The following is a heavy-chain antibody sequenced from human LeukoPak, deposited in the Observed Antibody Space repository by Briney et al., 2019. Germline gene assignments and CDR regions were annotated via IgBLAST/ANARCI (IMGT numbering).Heavy chain of an antibody. V-gene: IGHV4-34*01. J-gene: IGHJ4*02. CDR1: GGSFSGYY. CDR2: INHSGST. CDR3: ARVYNWNSSGLGAPRD. Sequence: SETLSLTCAVYGGSFSGYYWSWIRQPPGEGLEWIGEINHSGSTYYNPSLKSRVTISVDTSKNQFSLKLSSVTAADTAVYYCARVYNWNSSGLGAPRDWGRGTLVTVSS. D-gene: IGHD1-7*01.